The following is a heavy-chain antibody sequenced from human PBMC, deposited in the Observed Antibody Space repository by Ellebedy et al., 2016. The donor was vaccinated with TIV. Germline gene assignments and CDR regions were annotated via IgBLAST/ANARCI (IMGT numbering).Heavy chain of an antibody. J-gene: IGHJ4*02. CDR1: GYTFTNYG. CDR3: ARFVDGDKEDY. Sequence: AASVKVSCKASGYTFTNYGISWVRQAPGQGLEWMGWFSGYNGNTYSAQTLQGRITMTTVTSTSTADMELRSLRSDDTAVYYCARFVDGDKEDYWGQGALVTVSS. V-gene: IGHV1-18*04. D-gene: IGHD4-17*01. CDR2: FSGYNGNT.